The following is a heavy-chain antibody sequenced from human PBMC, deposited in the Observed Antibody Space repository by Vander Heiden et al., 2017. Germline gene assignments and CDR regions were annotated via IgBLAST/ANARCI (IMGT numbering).Heavy chain of an antibody. J-gene: IGHJ4*02. V-gene: IGHV1-69*01. D-gene: IGHD3-22*01. CDR2: IIPICGTA. CDR3: AGPYYYDSSGYYDY. CDR1: GRTFSSYA. Sequence: QVQLVQSGAEVKKPGSSVKVSCKASGRTFSSYAISWVRQAPGQGLEWMGGIIPICGTANYAQKFQGRVTITADESTSTAYMELSSLRSEDTAVYYCAGPYYYDSSGYYDYWGQGTLVTVSS.